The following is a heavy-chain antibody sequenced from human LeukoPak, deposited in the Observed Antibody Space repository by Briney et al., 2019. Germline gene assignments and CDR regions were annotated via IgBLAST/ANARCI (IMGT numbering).Heavy chain of an antibody. Sequence: SETLSLTCAVSGGSFSGYYWSWIRQPPGKGLEWIGEINHSGSTNYNPSLKSRVTISVDTSKNQFSLKLSSVTAADTAVYYCARVSVTTGCFDYWGQGTLVTVSS. CDR3: ARVSVTTGCFDY. J-gene: IGHJ4*02. D-gene: IGHD4-11*01. CDR1: GGSFSGYY. CDR2: INHSGST. V-gene: IGHV4-34*01.